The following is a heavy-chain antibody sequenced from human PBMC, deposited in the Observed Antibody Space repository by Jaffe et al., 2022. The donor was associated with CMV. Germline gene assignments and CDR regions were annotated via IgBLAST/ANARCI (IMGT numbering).Heavy chain of an antibody. CDR2: IKYDGTIT. J-gene: IGHJ4*02. CDR1: GFSFSNYW. D-gene: IGHD6-6*01. V-gene: IGHV3-74*01. CDR3: TKDYGSSSDY. Sequence: EVQLVESGGGLVQPGGSLRLSCAASGFSFSNYWMHWVRQAPGKGLVWVSRIKYDGTITGYADSVKGRFTISRDNANNTLYLQMNSLRAEDTALYYCTKDYGSSSDYWGQGTLVIVSS.